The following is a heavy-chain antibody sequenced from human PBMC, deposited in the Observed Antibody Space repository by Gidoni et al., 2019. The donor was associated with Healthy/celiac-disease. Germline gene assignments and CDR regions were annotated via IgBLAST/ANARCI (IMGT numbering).Heavy chain of an antibody. CDR1: GGTFSSYA. CDR3: ARDGGYDDILTGYYDY. V-gene: IGHV1-69*04. CDR2: IIPILGIA. D-gene: IGHD3-9*01. Sequence: QVQLVQSGAEVKKPGSSVKVSCKASGGTFSSYAISWVRQAPGQGLEWMGRIIPILGIANYAQKFQGRVTITADKSTSTAYMELSSLRSEDTAVYYCARDGGYDDILTGYYDYWGQGTLVTVSS. J-gene: IGHJ4*02.